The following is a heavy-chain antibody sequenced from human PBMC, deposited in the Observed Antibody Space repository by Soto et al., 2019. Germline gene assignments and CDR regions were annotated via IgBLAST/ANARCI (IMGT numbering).Heavy chain of an antibody. V-gene: IGHV3-33*01. Sequence: GGSLRLSCAASGFTFSSYGMHWVRQAPGKGLEWVAVIWYDGSNKYYADSVKGRFTISRDNSKNTLYLQMNSLRAEDTAVYYCAREDIVVVPAAMGEYYYYYGMDVWGQGTTVTVSS. CDR3: AREDIVVVPAAMGEYYYYYGMDV. J-gene: IGHJ6*02. D-gene: IGHD2-2*01. CDR1: GFTFSSYG. CDR2: IWYDGSNK.